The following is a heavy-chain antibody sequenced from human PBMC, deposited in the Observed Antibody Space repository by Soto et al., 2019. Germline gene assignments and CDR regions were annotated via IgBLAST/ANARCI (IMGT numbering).Heavy chain of an antibody. V-gene: IGHV3-30*18. CDR2: ISYDGSNK. CDR1: GFTFSSYG. D-gene: IGHD2-2*01. CDR3: AKDSTSYPYYYYGMDV. Sequence: PGGSLRLSCAASGFTFSSYGMHWVRQAPGKGLEWVAVISYDGSNKYYADSVKGRFTISRDNSKNTLYLQMNSLRAEDTAVYYCAKDSTSYPYYYYGMDVWGQGTTVTVS. J-gene: IGHJ6*02.